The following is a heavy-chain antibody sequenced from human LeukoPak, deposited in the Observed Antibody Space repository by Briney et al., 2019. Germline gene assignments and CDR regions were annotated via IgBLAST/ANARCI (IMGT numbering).Heavy chain of an antibody. CDR3: ARVSADTAMYYYGMDV. CDR1: GGTFSSYA. D-gene: IGHD5-18*01. V-gene: IGHV1-69*13. CDR2: IIPIFGTA. Sequence: SVKVSCKASGGTFSSYAISWVRQAPGQGLEWMEGIIPIFGTANYAQKFQGRVTITADESTSTAYMELSSLRSEDTAVYYCARVSADTAMYYYGMDVWGQGTTVIVSS. J-gene: IGHJ6*02.